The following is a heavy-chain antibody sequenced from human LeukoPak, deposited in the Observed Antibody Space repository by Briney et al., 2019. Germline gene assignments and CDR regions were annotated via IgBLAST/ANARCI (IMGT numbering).Heavy chain of an antibody. CDR1: GFTFSSYS. Sequence: GGSLRLSCAASGFTFSSYSMNWLGQAPGKGLDWVSSISSSSSYINYADSVRGRFTISRDNAKNSLFLQMDSLRGEDTAVYYCARDGPVRGGYWGQGTMVTVSS. CDR3: ARDGPVRGGY. D-gene: IGHD3-10*01. J-gene: IGHJ3*01. CDR2: ISSSSSYI. V-gene: IGHV3-21*01.